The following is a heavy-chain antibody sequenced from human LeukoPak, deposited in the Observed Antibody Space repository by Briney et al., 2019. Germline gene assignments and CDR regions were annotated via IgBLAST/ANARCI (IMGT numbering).Heavy chain of an antibody. Sequence: GGSLRLSCAASGFTFSSYEMNWVRQAPGKGLEWVSYISSSGSTIYYADSVKGRFTISRDNAKNSLYLQMNSLRAEDTAVYYCAGKYCTNGVCYGLDAFDIWGQGTMVTVSS. J-gene: IGHJ3*02. V-gene: IGHV3-48*03. CDR2: ISSSGSTI. CDR1: GFTFSSYE. CDR3: AGKYCTNGVCYGLDAFDI. D-gene: IGHD2-8*01.